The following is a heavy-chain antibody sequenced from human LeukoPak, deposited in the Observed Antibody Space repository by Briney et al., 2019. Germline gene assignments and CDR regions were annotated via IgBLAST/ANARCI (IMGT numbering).Heavy chain of an antibody. CDR2: IREDGGET. CDR3: ARPVNRLFLF. J-gene: IGHJ4*02. V-gene: IGHV3-7*01. CDR1: GFSLSGDW. D-gene: IGHD2-21*01. Sequence: PGGSLRLSCVGSGFSLSGDWMTWVRQAPGTGLEWVANIREDGGETYYVDSVKGRFTISRDNAKNSLYLQMNNLRVEDTAVYFCARPVNRLFLFWGPGTLVTVSS.